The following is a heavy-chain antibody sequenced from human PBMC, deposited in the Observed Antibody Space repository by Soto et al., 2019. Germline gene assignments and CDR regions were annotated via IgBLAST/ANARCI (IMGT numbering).Heavy chain of an antibody. V-gene: IGHV3-7*01. CDR2: IKQDGSEK. CDR1: GFTFSSYW. Sequence: GSLILSCAASGFTFSSYWMSWVRQAPGKGLEWVANIKQDGSEKYYVDSVKGRFTISRDNAKNSPYLQMNSLRAEDTAVYYCARDVALWSYFDYWGQGTLVTVYS. D-gene: IGHD2-15*01. J-gene: IGHJ4*02. CDR3: ARDVALWSYFDY.